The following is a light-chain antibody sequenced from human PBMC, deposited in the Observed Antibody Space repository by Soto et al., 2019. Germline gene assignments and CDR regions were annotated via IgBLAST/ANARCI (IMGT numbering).Light chain of an antibody. Sequence: EIILTQSPDTLSLSPGERATLSCRASQTVSSNYLAWCQQRPGQAPRLLIYGASTRAAGIPGRFSGSGSGTEFTLTISSLQSEDFAVYYCQQYNNWPPITFGQGTRLEIK. V-gene: IGKV3D-15*01. CDR2: GAS. CDR3: QQYNNWPPIT. J-gene: IGKJ5*01. CDR1: QTVSSN.